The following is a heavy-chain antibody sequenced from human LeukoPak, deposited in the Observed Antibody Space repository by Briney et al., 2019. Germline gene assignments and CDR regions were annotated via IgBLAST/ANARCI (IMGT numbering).Heavy chain of an antibody. CDR3: TRGGMGIQLWPFDY. J-gene: IGHJ4*02. V-gene: IGHV1-46*01. D-gene: IGHD5-18*01. CDR2: INPSGGST. CDR1: GYTLTSYY. Sequence: ASRKVSCKSSGYTLTSYYLHWVRQAPGQGLEWMGIINPSGGSTTYAQKFQGRVTMTRDMSTSTVYMELSSLRSEDTAVYYCTRGGMGIQLWPFDYWGQGTLVTVSS.